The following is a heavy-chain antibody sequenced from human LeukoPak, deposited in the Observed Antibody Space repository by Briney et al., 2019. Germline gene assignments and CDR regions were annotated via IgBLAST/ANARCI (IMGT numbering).Heavy chain of an antibody. D-gene: IGHD4-17*01. CDR1: GGSMSPYH. CDR2: IYYSGST. V-gene: IGHV4-59*01. Sequence: SETLSLTCTVSGGSMSPYHWGWIRQPPGKGLEWTGYIYYSGSTNYNPSLKSRVTISVDTSKNQFSLKLSSVTAADTAVYYCARDSAVTTSYYYYGMDVWGQGTTVTVSS. CDR3: ARDSAVTTSYYYYGMDV. J-gene: IGHJ6*02.